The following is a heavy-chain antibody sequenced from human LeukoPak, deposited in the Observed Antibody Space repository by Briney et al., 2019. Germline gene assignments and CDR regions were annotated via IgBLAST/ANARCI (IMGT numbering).Heavy chain of an antibody. Sequence: GGSLRLSCAASGFTFSHYWMSWVRQAPGKGLEWVASIKQDGSETYYVDSVKGRFTLSRDNAKNSLYLQMNSLRADDTAVYYCARDRDSRWDFDLWGRGTLVTVSS. V-gene: IGHV3-7*01. J-gene: IGHJ2*01. CDR3: ARDRDSRWDFDL. D-gene: IGHD3-22*01. CDR2: IKQDGSET. CDR1: GFTFSHYW.